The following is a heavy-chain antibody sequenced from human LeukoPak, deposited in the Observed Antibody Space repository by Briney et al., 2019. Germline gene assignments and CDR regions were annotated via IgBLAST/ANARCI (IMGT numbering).Heavy chain of an antibody. CDR2: FDPEDGET. V-gene: IGHV1-24*01. CDR3: ASRIFDAFDI. Sequence: ASVKVSCKVSGYTLTELSMHWVRQAPGKGLEWMGGFDPEDGETIYAQKFQGRATMTEDTSTDTAYMELSSLRSEDAAVYYCASRIFDAFDIWGQGTMVTVSS. CDR1: GYTLTELS. J-gene: IGHJ3*02.